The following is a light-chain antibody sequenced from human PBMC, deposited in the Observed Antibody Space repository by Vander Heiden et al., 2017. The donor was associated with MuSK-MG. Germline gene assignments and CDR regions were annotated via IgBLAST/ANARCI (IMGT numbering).Light chain of an antibody. J-gene: IGLJ1*01. CDR1: SSDVGGYNY. CDR3: GSYVSSNQGV. CDR2: EVS. Sequence: QSALTHPPSAPGSPGQSVTIPRSGTSSDVGGYNYVSWYQQHPGKAPMLVIYEVSKRPSGVPDRFSGSKSGNTASLTVCGLQAEDEAEYYCGSYVSSNQGVFGSGTKVTVL. V-gene: IGLV2-8*01.